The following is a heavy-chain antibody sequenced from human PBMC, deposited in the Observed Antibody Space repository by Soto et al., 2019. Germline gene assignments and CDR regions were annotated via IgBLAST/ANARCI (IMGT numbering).Heavy chain of an antibody. V-gene: IGHV1-46*03. J-gene: IGHJ4*02. D-gene: IGHD4-17*01. CDR3: AREAAATTVTAFDY. CDR2: INPSGVST. Sequence: ASVKVACKASGCTCTSYYMHWVRQAPGQGLEWMGIINPSGVSTSYAQKFQGRVTVTRDTSTSTVYMELSSLRSEDTAVYYCAREAAATTVTAFDYWGQGTLVTVSS. CDR1: GCTCTSYY.